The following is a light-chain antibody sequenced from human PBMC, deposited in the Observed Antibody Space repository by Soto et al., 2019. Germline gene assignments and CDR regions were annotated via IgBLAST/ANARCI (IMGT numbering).Light chain of an antibody. Sequence: DIQMTQSPSTLSASVGDRVTITCRASQSISSWLAWYQQKPGKAPNLLIYKASSLQSGVPSRFSGSGSGTEFTLTISSLQPDDFATDYCQQYNSYPYTFGQGTKLEI. V-gene: IGKV1-5*03. J-gene: IGKJ2*01. CDR2: KAS. CDR1: QSISSW. CDR3: QQYNSYPYT.